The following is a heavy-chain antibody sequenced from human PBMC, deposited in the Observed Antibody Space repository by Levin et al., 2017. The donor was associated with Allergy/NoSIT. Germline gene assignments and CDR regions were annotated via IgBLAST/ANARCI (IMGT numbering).Heavy chain of an antibody. D-gene: IGHD3-16*02. CDR1: GFTFREYW. V-gene: IGHV3-7*02. CDR2: INQDASEK. CDR3: VRSEIVLDH. Sequence: PGGSLRLSCTVSGFTFREYWMTWVRQAPGKGLEWVANINQDASEKHYVDSVKGRFTISRDNAKNSLGLQMNSLRAEDTAVYYCVRSEIVLDHWGQGTLVTVSS. J-gene: IGHJ4*02.